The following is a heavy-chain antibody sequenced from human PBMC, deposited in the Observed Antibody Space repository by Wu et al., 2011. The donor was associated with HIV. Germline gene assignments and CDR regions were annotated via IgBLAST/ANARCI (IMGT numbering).Heavy chain of an antibody. D-gene: IGHD5-24*01. CDR2: INPSGGST. Sequence: LKKPGASVKVSCKASGYTFTTYYMHWVRQAPGQGLEWMGMINPSGGSTNYAQKFQGRVTMTRDTSISTAYMELSRLRSEDTAVYYCARVRRDGYNKYYFDYWGQGTLVTVSS. J-gene: IGHJ4*02. CDR1: GYTFTTYY. V-gene: IGHV1-46*01. CDR3: ARVRRDGYNKYYFDY.